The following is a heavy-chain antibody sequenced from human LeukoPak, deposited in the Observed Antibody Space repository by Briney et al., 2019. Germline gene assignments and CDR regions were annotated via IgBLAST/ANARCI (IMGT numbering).Heavy chain of an antibody. CDR3: ASSYYDFWSGQFDY. CDR2: IKYDGSEK. V-gene: IGHV3-7*01. J-gene: IGHJ4*02. D-gene: IGHD3-3*01. CDR1: GFTFSSKW. Sequence: GGSLRLSCAASGFTFSSKWMSWVRQAPGKGLEWVANIKYDGSEKYYVDSVKGRFTISRDNAKNSLYLQMNSLRAEDTAVYYCASSYYDFWSGQFDYWGQGTLVTVSS.